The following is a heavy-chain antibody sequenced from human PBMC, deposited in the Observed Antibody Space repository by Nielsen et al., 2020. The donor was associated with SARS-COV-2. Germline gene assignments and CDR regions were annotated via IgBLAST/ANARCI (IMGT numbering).Heavy chain of an antibody. D-gene: IGHD6-13*01. Sequence: ESLKISCAASGFTFTNYGMTWVRQDPGKGLEWVSTISASGGSTFYTDSVKGRFTISRDSFKNTLYLQMNSLRAEDTAVYYCAASKSGYYFDLWGQGTLVTVSS. CDR1: GFTFTNYG. J-gene: IGHJ4*02. CDR2: ISASGGST. V-gene: IGHV3-23*01. CDR3: AASKSGYYFDL.